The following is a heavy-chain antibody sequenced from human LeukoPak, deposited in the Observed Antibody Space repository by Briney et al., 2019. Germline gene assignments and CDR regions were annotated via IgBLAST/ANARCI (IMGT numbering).Heavy chain of an antibody. D-gene: IGHD5-18*01. J-gene: IGHJ4*02. Sequence: KTGGSLRLSCAASGFTFSSYSMNWVRQAPGKGLEWVSSISSSSSYIYYADSVKGRFTISRGNAKNSLYLQMNSLRAEDTAVYYCARGGYSYGYSDYWGQGTLVTVSS. CDR2: ISSSSSYI. CDR3: ARGGYSYGYSDY. V-gene: IGHV3-21*01. CDR1: GFTFSSYS.